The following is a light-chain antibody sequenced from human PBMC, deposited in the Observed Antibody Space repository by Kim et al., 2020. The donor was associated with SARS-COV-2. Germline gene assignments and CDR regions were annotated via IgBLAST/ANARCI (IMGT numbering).Light chain of an antibody. J-gene: IGLJ3*02. V-gene: IGLV6-57*01. CDR2: EDD. CDR3: QSYDGTGWV. Sequence: NFMLTKPPSVSGSQGETLTIFCTRTGGSIATGYVHWYQQRPGRSPTTVIYEDDQRPSGVPDRFSASVDSSSNAASLIISGLETEDEADYYCQSYDGTGWVFGGGTQLTVL. CDR1: GGSIATGY.